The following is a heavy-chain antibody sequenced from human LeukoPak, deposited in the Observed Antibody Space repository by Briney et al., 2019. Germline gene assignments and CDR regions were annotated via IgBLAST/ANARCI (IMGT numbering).Heavy chain of an antibody. D-gene: IGHD6-13*01. CDR1: SGSISNYD. CDR2: IYTSGST. V-gene: IGHV4-4*07. Sequence: SETLPLTCTVSSGSISNYDWSWIRQPAGKGLEWIGRIYTSGSTNYNPSLRSRVTMSVDTSKKQFSLKLSSVTAADTAVYYCARLTSSWYQDWYFDLWGRGTLVTVSS. CDR3: ARLTSSWYQDWYFDL. J-gene: IGHJ2*01.